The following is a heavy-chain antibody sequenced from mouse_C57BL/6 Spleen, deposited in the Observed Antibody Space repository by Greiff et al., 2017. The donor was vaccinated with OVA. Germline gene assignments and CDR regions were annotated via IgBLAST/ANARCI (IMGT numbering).Heavy chain of an antibody. V-gene: IGHV14-1*01. CDR1: GFNIKDYY. CDR3: TRTGTEDYYLDY. Sequence: VQLQQSGAELVRPGASVKLSCTASGFNIKDYYMHWVKQRPEQGLEWIGRIDPEDGDTEYAPKFQGKATMTADTSSNTAYLQLSSLTSEDTAVYYCTRTGTEDYYLDYWGQGTTLTVSS. CDR2: IDPEDGDT. D-gene: IGHD4-1*01. J-gene: IGHJ2*01.